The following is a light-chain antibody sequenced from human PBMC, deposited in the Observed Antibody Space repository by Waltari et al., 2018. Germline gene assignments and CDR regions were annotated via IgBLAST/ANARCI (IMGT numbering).Light chain of an antibody. CDR2: AAS. CDR3: QQTSGPPT. CDR1: QTISNY. Sequence: DIQMTQSPSSLSASVRARVTITCRASQTISNYLNWYQQKPGKAPKLLIYAASNLQSGVPSRFSGSGSGADFTLTISSLQPDDSATYICQQTSGPPTFGQGTKVEIK. J-gene: IGKJ1*01. V-gene: IGKV1-39*01.